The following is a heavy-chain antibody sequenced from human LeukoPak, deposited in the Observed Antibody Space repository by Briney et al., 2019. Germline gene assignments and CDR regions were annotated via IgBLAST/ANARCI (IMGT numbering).Heavy chain of an antibody. V-gene: IGHV3-7*03. J-gene: IGHJ4*02. Sequence: GGSLRLSCAASGSTFNNYWMSWVRQAPGKGLEWVAHINQDGSEKYYVDSVKGRFTISRDNAKNSLYLQMNNLRAEDTAMYYCARLPRSTSDYWGQGTLVTVSS. CDR3: ARLPRSTSDY. D-gene: IGHD2-2*01. CDR2: INQDGSEK. CDR1: GSTFNNYW.